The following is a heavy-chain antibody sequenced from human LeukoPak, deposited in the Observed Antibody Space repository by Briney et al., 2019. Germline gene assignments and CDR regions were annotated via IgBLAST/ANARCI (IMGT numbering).Heavy chain of an antibody. D-gene: IGHD3-16*01. J-gene: IGHJ4*02. CDR2: LYYSGTS. CDR1: GYSITSGSYY. CDR3: ATIKHGQIFGYFDF. Sequence: SETLSLTCSVSGYSITSGSYYWGWIRQPPGKGLEWIGSLYYSGTSYSTPSLRSRLTMTADTSKNQFSLSLTSVTAADTAVYYCATIKHGQIFGYFDFWGQGIKVTVSS. V-gene: IGHV4-39*07.